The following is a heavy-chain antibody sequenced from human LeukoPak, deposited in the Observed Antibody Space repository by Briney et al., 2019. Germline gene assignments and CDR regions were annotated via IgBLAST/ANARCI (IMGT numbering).Heavy chain of an antibody. J-gene: IGHJ5*02. CDR2: INYSGST. Sequence: PSETLSLTCTVSGGSISSGNYYWGWVRQPPGKGLEWIGSINYSGSTYYNPSLKSRVTISVDTSKNQFSLKLSSVTAADTAVYYCARQKDYGDYVYNWFDPWGQGTLVTVSS. CDR1: GGSISSGNYY. CDR3: ARQKDYGDYVYNWFDP. V-gene: IGHV4-39*01. D-gene: IGHD4-17*01.